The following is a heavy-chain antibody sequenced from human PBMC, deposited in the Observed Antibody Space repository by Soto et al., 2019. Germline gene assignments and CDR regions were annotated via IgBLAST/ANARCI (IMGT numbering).Heavy chain of an antibody. CDR1: GFTFSNYA. V-gene: IGHV3-23*01. CDR2: ISGSGGST. CDR3: ARRSSGWDFDY. J-gene: IGHJ4*02. D-gene: IGHD6-19*01. Sequence: EVQLLESGGGLVQPGGSLRLSCAAPGFTFSNYAMNWVCQAPGKGLEWVSVISGSGGSTYYADSVKGRFTISRDNSRNTLYLQMNSLRVEDAAVYYCARRSSGWDFDYWGQGTLVTVSS.